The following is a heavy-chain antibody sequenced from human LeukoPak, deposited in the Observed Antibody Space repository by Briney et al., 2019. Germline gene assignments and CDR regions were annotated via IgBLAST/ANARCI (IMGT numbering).Heavy chain of an antibody. Sequence: SETLSLTCAVYGGSFSGYYWSWIRQPPGKGLEWIGEINHSGSTNYNPSHKSRVTISVDTSKNQFSLKLSSVTAADTAVYYCARGRYFDWLLSLPHFDYWGQGTLVTVSS. V-gene: IGHV4-34*01. CDR2: INHSGST. CDR3: ARGRYFDWLLSLPHFDY. J-gene: IGHJ4*02. D-gene: IGHD3-9*01. CDR1: GGSFSGYY.